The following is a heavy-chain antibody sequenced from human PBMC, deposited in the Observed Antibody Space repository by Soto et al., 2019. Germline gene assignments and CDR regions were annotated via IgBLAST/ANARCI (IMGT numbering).Heavy chain of an antibody. CDR1: DDSISDSRYY. D-gene: IGHD4-17*01. J-gene: IGHJ4*02. CDR3: VSQRTTVLTQAYFDY. Sequence: SETLSLTCSVLDDSISDSRYYWGWIRQSPEKGLEWIGSISHDGHAYYNPPLKSRVTISVDTSKNQFSLNFNSVTASDTALYYCVSQRTTVLTQAYFDYWGPGALVTVSS. V-gene: IGHV4-39*01. CDR2: ISHDGHA.